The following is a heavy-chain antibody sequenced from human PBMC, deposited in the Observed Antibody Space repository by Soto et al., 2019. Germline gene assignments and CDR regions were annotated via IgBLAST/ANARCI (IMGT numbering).Heavy chain of an antibody. CDR1: GGSISSSSYY. Sequence: SETLSLTCTVSGGSISSSSYYWGWIRQPPGKGLEWIGSIYYSGSTYYNPSLKSRVTISVDTSKNQFSLKLSSVTAADTAVYYCARGQNVDTAMADFDYWGQGTLVTVSS. CDR2: IYYSGST. V-gene: IGHV4-39*01. CDR3: ARGQNVDTAMADFDY. D-gene: IGHD5-18*01. J-gene: IGHJ4*02.